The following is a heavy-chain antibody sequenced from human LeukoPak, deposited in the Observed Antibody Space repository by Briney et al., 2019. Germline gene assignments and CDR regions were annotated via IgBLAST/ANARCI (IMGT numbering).Heavy chain of an antibody. CDR2: IRYDGSNK. CDR1: GFTFSSYG. D-gene: IGHD1-26*01. Sequence: PGGSLRLSCAASGFTFSSYGMHWVRQAPGKGLEWVAFIRYDGSNKYYADSVKGRFTISRDNSKNTLYLQMNSLRAEDTAVYYCAKGVVGATRRAFDIWGQGTMVTVSS. CDR3: AKGVVGATRRAFDI. V-gene: IGHV3-30*02. J-gene: IGHJ3*02.